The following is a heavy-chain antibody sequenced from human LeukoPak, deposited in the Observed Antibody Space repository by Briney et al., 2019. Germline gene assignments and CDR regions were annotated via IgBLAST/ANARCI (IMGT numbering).Heavy chain of an antibody. CDR1: GFTFGNYS. CDR2: ITNNSDIR. Sequence: GGSLRLSCAASGFTFGNYSMYWFRQAPGKGLEFISYITNNSDIRHYADSVEGRFTISRDNAKNSLYLQMNSLRAEDTAVYYCARVPAGVIGMKDAFDIWGQGTMVTVSS. J-gene: IGHJ3*02. CDR3: ARVPAGVIGMKDAFDI. V-gene: IGHV3-48*01. D-gene: IGHD3-16*02.